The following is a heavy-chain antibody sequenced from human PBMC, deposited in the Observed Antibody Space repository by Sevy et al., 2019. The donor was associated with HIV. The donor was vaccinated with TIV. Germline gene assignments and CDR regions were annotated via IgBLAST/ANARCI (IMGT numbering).Heavy chain of an antibody. V-gene: IGHV3-7*01. Sequence: GGSLRLSCAASGFTFSSYWMSWVRQAPGKGLEWVANIKQDGSEKYCVDSVKGRFTISRDNAKNSLYLQMNSLRAEDTAVYYCARDCFSTGVSVVRRSFLCYGMDVWGQGTTVTVSS. CDR1: GFTFSSYW. CDR3: ARDCFSTGVSVVRRSFLCYGMDV. J-gene: IGHJ6*02. CDR2: IKQDGSEK. D-gene: IGHD3-3*02.